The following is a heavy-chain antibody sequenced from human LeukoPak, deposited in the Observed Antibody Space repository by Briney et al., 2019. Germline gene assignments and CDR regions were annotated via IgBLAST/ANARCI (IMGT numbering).Heavy chain of an antibody. CDR1: GFTFSSYG. Sequence: PGGSLRLSCAASGFTFSSYGMHWVRQAPGKGLEWVEFIRYDGSNKYYADSVKGRFTISRDNSKNTLYLQMNSLRAEDTAVYYCAKDYSSSWGHDAFDIWGQGTMVTVSS. J-gene: IGHJ3*02. V-gene: IGHV3-30*02. CDR2: IRYDGSNK. D-gene: IGHD6-13*01. CDR3: AKDYSSSWGHDAFDI.